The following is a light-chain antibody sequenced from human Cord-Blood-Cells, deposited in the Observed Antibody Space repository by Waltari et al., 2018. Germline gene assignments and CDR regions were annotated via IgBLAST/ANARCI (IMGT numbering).Light chain of an antibody. V-gene: IGLV2-14*03. CDR3: SSYTSSSTRV. CDR2: DVS. J-gene: IGLJ1*01. CDR1: SSDVGGYNY. Sequence: QSALTQPASVSGSPGQSLTISCTGTSSDVGGYNYVSWYQQHPGKAPKLIIYDVSNRPSGVSNRFSGSKSGNTASLTISGLQAEDEADYYCSSYTSSSTRVFGTGTKVTVL.